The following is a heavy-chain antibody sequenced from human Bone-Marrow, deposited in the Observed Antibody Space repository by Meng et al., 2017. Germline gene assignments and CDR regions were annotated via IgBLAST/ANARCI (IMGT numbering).Heavy chain of an antibody. V-gene: IGHV3-48*03. CDR1: GFTFSSYE. CDR2: ISSSGSTI. Sequence: LTCAASGFTFSSYEMNWVRQAPGKGLEWVSYISSSGSTIYYADSVKGRFTISRDNAKNSLYLQMNSLRAEDTAVYYCVRNYYDSSGYYLGGVDYWGQGTLVTVSS. D-gene: IGHD3-22*01. CDR3: VRNYYDSSGYYLGGVDY. J-gene: IGHJ4*02.